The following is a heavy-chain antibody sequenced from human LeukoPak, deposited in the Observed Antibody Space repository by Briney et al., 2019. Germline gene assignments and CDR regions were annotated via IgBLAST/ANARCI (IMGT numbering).Heavy chain of an antibody. CDR1: GVSISSSNSY. J-gene: IGHJ4*02. Sequence: SETLSLTCTVSGVSISSSNSYWGWTRQPPGKGLEWIGSIYYSGNTYYNASLKSQVSISIDTSKNQFSLKLNSMTAADTAVYYCASLHGGYCSGGSCSDWGQGTLVTVSS. CDR3: ASLHGGYCSGGSCSD. D-gene: IGHD2-15*01. V-gene: IGHV4-39*01. CDR2: IYYSGNT.